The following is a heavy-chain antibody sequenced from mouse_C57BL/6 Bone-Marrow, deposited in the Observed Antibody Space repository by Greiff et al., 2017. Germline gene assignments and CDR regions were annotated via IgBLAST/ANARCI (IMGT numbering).Heavy chain of an antibody. J-gene: IGHJ1*03. CDR2: ISDCGSYT. V-gene: IGHV5-4*01. Sequence: EVKLMESGGGLVKPGGSLKLSCAASGFTFSSYAMSWVRQTPEKRLEWVATISDCGSYTYYPDNVKGRFTISRDNAKNNLYLQMSHLKSEDTAMYYCARDGYWYFDVWGTGTTVTVSS. CDR1: GFTFSSYA. CDR3: ARDGYWYFDV.